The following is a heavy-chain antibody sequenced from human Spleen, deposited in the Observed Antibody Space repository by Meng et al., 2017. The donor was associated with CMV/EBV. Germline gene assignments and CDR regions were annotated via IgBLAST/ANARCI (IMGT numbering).Heavy chain of an antibody. V-gene: IGHV4-30-4*08. J-gene: IGHJ6*02. Sequence: SETLSLTCTVSGGSVSSGDYYWNWIRQPPGKGLKWIGYIYYSGSTYYNPSLKSRVTISVDTSKNQFSLKLSSVAAADTAVYYCARVGIAARYYYYGMDVWGQGTTVTVSS. D-gene: IGHD6-6*01. CDR3: ARVGIAARYYYYGMDV. CDR1: GGSVSSGDYY. CDR2: IYYSGST.